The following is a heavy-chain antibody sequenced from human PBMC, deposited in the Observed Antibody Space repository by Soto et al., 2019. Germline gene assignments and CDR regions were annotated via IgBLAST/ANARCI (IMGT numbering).Heavy chain of an antibody. Sequence: GGSLRLSCVGSGFTFSTSSFNWVRQAPGKGLEWVAYINTNGQTIYYADSVKGRFTISRDNGRKSLYLQMNRLRPDDSAVYYCTRDPFGSGNNYNWAYYYYGMDVWGQGTTVTVSS. CDR3: TRDPFGSGNNYNWAYYYYGMDV. D-gene: IGHD3-10*01. V-gene: IGHV3-48*01. CDR2: INTNGQTI. CDR1: GFTFSTSS. J-gene: IGHJ6*02.